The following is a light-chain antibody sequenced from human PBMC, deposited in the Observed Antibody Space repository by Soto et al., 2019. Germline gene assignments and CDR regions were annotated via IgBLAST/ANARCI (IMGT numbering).Light chain of an antibody. CDR3: QQYVTSPWA. J-gene: IGKJ1*01. Sequence: EIVLTQSPGTLSLSQGERATLSCRASQSVSSSFLAWYQQKPGQAPRLLIYGASNRATGIPDRFSGSGSGTDFTLTISRLEPEDFAVYYCQQYVTSPWAFGQGTKVAI. CDR2: GAS. CDR1: QSVSSSF. V-gene: IGKV3-20*01.